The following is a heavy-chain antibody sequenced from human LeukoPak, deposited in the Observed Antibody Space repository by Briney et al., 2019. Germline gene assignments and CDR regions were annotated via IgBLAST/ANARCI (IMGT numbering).Heavy chain of an antibody. V-gene: IGHV1-18*04. CDR1: GYTFTSYS. CDR3: VRDSGWELRHFFFDD. CDR2: ISPSNGDT. J-gene: IGHJ4*02. Sequence: ASVKVSCKASGYTFTSYSINWVRRAPGQGLEWMGWISPSNGDTSYAQKVQDRVTMTTDTSTITVYMELRSLGSDDTAIYYCVRDSGWELRHFFFDDWGQGTLVTVSS. D-gene: IGHD4-23*01.